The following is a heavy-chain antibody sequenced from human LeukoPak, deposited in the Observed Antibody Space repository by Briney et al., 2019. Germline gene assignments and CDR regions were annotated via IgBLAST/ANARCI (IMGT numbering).Heavy chain of an antibody. V-gene: IGHV3-64D*06. Sequence: GGSLRLSCSATGFTFSYYSTHWVRQAPGKGLEYVSAISGTGSSTYYADSVKGRFTISRDNSKNTVILQMSSLRAEDTAVYYCVKRVAGLNYFDYWGQGSLVTFSS. J-gene: IGHJ4*02. CDR3: VKRVAGLNYFDY. CDR1: GFTFSYYS. CDR2: ISGTGSST. D-gene: IGHD6-19*01.